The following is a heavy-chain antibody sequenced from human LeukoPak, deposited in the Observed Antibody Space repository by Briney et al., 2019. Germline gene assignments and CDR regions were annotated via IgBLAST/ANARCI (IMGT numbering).Heavy chain of an antibody. Sequence: PGGSLRLSCAASGFTFSSYAMSWVRQAPGKGLEWVSAISGSGGSTYYADSVKGRFTISRDNSKNTLYLQMNSLRAKDTAVYYCAKAIDYSYGDNWFDPWGQGTLVTVSS. V-gene: IGHV3-23*01. CDR3: AKAIDYSYGDNWFDP. D-gene: IGHD5-18*01. CDR2: ISGSGGST. J-gene: IGHJ5*02. CDR1: GFTFSSYA.